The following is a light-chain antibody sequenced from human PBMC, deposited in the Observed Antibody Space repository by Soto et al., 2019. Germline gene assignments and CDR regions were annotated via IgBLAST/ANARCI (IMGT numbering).Light chain of an antibody. CDR2: EVS. CDR1: SSDIGGHNY. Sequence: QSALTQPASVSGSPGQSITISCTGTSSDIGGHNYVSWYQHHPGKAPKVIIYEVSDRPSGISDRFSGSTSGNTASLTISGLQAEEEADYYCSSYTSSSTWVFGGGTQLTVL. J-gene: IGLJ3*02. CDR3: SSYTSSSTWV. V-gene: IGLV2-14*01.